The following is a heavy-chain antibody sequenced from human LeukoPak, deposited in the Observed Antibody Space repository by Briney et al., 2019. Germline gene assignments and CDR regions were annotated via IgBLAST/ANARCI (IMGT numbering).Heavy chain of an antibody. CDR2: INHSGST. Sequence: SETLTLLCGVYGGSFSCYYWRWIRQPPGKGLEWIGDINHSGSTYNSLSLKSRVTISLDTSRNQFSLKLNSVTAADTAVYYCARVAQKLERIAVAGTSEWRANWYFDLWGGGTLVTVSS. J-gene: IGHJ2*01. CDR3: ARVAQKLERIAVAGTSEWRANWYFDL. V-gene: IGHV4-34*01. CDR1: GGSFSCYY. D-gene: IGHD6-19*01.